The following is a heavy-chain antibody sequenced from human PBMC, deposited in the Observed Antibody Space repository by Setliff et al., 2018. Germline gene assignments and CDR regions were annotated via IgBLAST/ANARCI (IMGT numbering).Heavy chain of an antibody. V-gene: IGHV3-21*01. Sequence: LSCAASGFTFSSYSMNWVRQAPGKGLEWVSSITGSGGGTYYADSVKGRFTISRDNAKNSLYLQMNSLRAEDTAVYYCARSKFGGIYYYYGMDVWGQGTTVTVSS. CDR3: ARSKFGGIYYYYGMDV. D-gene: IGHD3-16*01. CDR2: ITGSGGGT. J-gene: IGHJ6*02. CDR1: GFTFSSYS.